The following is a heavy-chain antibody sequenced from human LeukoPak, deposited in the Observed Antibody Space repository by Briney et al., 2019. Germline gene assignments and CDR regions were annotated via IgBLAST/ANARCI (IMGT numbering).Heavy chain of an antibody. J-gene: IGHJ4*02. CDR3: AKDGAAAEHFDY. V-gene: IGHV3-23*01. Sequence: PGGSLRLSCAASGFTFTNYAISWVRQAPGKGLEWVSGISGSGGSTFYADSVKGRFTISRDNSKYTLHLQMNSLRAEDTAVYYCAKDGAAAEHFDYWGQGTLVTVSS. D-gene: IGHD6-13*01. CDR2: ISGSGGST. CDR1: GFTFTNYA.